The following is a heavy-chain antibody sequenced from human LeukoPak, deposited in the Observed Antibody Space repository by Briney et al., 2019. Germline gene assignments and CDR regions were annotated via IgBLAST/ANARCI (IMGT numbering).Heavy chain of an antibody. CDR1: GYTFTGYY. D-gene: IGHD2-21*02. Sequence: GASVKASCKTSGYTFTGYYMHWVRQAPGQGLEWMGWINPNSGGTNYAQKFQGRVTMTRDTSISTAYMELSRLRSDDTAVYYCARAGFRVRLPRLDYWGQGTLVTVPS. CDR2: INPNSGGT. J-gene: IGHJ4*02. V-gene: IGHV1-2*02. CDR3: ARAGFRVRLPRLDY.